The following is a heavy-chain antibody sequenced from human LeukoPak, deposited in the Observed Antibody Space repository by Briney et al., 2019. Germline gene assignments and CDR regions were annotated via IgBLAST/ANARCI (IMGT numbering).Heavy chain of an antibody. CDR1: GFSLSNHY. V-gene: IGHV3-72*01. CDR3: ARGFDYGDGFDY. J-gene: IGHJ4*02. CDR2: TRNRADSYTT. D-gene: IGHD4-17*01. Sequence: GGSLRLSXAASGFSLSNHYMDWVRQAAGKGLEWVGRTRNRADSYTTEYAASVRGRFIISRDDSKNSLFLQMNSLKTEDTAVYFCARGFDYGDGFDYWGQGTLVTISS.